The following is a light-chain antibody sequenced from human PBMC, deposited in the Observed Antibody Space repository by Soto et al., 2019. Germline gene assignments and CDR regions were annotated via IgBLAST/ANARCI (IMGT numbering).Light chain of an antibody. CDR3: QQCETTPRT. V-gene: IGKV3-20*01. CDR2: ATS. Sequence: ETVLTQSPGTLSLSPGERATLSCRASQSVRSSYLAWFQQKPGQAPRLLIYATSSRATDIPDKFSGSGSGTDFTLTISRLEPEDFAVYYCQQCETTPRTFGQGTKVEIK. CDR1: QSVRSSY. J-gene: IGKJ1*01.